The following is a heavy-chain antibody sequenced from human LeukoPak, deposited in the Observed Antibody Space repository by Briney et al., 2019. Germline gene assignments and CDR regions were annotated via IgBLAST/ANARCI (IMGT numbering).Heavy chain of an antibody. J-gene: IGHJ4*02. CDR1: GFTFSSYG. V-gene: IGHV3-30*03. Sequence: QPGGSLRLSCAASGFTFSSYGMHWVRQAPGKGLEWVAVISYDGSNKYYADSVKGRFTISRDNSKNTLYLQMNSLRAEDTAVYYCARLTVNSSGLFDYWGQGTLVTVSS. CDR3: ARLTVNSSGLFDY. CDR2: ISYDGSNK. D-gene: IGHD6-19*01.